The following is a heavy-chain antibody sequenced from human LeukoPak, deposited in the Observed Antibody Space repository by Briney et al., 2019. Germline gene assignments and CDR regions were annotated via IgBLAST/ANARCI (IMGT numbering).Heavy chain of an antibody. V-gene: IGHV1-69*06. Sequence: SVKVSCKASGGTFSSYAISWVRQAPGQGLEWMGRIIPIFGTANYAQKFQGRVTMTEDTSTDTAYMELSSLRSEDTAVFYCATSRESYRNYLDYWGQGTLVTVSS. D-gene: IGHD3-10*01. CDR3: ATSRESYRNYLDY. CDR1: GGTFSSYA. J-gene: IGHJ4*02. CDR2: IIPIFGTA.